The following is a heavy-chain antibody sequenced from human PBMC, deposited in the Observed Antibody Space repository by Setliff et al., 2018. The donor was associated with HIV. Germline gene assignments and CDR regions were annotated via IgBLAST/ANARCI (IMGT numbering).Heavy chain of an antibody. Sequence: ASVKVSCKASGYTFTGYYMHWVRQAPGQGLEWMGWINPNSGGTTYAQKFQGRVTMTRDTSISTAYMELSSLRSEDTAVYYCARVMEEQLAPLPNWYFDLWCRGTLVTVSS. CDR1: GYTFTGYY. CDR3: ARVMEEQLAPLPNWYFDL. CDR2: INPNSGGT. V-gene: IGHV1-2*02. D-gene: IGHD6-6*01. J-gene: IGHJ2*01.